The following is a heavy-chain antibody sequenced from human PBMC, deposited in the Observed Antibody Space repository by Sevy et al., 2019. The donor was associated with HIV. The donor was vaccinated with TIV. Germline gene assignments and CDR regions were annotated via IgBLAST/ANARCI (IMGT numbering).Heavy chain of an antibody. CDR2: INAGNGNT. Sequence: ASVKVSCKASGYTFTNYPMHWVRQAPGQRLEWMGWINAGNGNTKSSQKFQGRVTITRDTSASTAYMELSSLRSEDTAVYYCARGAVDHGDYMVYWGQGTLVTVSS. V-gene: IGHV1-3*01. CDR3: ARGAVDHGDYMVY. D-gene: IGHD4-17*01. CDR1: GYTFTNYP. J-gene: IGHJ4*02.